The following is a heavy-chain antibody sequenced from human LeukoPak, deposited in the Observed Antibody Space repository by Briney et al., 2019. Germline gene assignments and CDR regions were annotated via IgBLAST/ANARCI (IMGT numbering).Heavy chain of an antibody. CDR1: GYTFTSYY. CDR2: INPSGGST. J-gene: IGHJ4*02. D-gene: IGHD5-24*01. Sequence: ASVKVSCKASGYTFTSYYMHWVRQAPGQGLEWMGIINPSGGSTSYAQKFQGRVTMTRDMSTSTVYMELSSLRSEDTAVYYCARDLPLNRLQPFQFDYWSQGTLVTVSS. CDR3: ARDLPLNRLQPFQFDY. V-gene: IGHV1-46*01.